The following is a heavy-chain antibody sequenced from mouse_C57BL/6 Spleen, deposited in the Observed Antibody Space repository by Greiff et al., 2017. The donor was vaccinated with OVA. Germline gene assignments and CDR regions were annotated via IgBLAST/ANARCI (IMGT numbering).Heavy chain of an antibody. CDR2: IHPNSGST. D-gene: IGHD1-1*01. J-gene: IGHJ2*01. V-gene: IGHV1-64*01. CDR3: ARDYYGSSYDFDD. CDR1: GYTFTSYW. Sequence: QVQLQQPGAELVKPGASVKLSCKASGYTFTSYWMHWVKQRPGQGLEWIGMIHPNSGSTNYNEKFKSKATLTVDKSSSTAYMQLSSLTSEDSAVYYCARDYYGSSYDFDDWGKGTTLTVSS.